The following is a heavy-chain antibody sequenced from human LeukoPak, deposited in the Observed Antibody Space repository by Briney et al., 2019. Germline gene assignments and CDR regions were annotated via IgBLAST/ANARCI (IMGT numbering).Heavy chain of an antibody. D-gene: IGHD1-26*01. CDR3: AREQVGATSDY. CDR1: GGSISSYY. V-gene: IGHV4-59*12. Sequence: SETLSLTCTVSGGSISSYYWSWIRQPPGKGLEWIGYIYHSGSTYYNPSLKSRVTISVDRSKNQFSLKLSSVTAADTAVYYCAREQVGATSDYWGQGTLVTVSS. J-gene: IGHJ4*02. CDR2: IYHSGST.